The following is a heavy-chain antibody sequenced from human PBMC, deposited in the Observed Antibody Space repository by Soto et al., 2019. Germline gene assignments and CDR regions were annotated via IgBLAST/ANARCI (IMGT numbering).Heavy chain of an antibody. V-gene: IGHV3-13*05. CDR1: GFTFSIYD. J-gene: IGHJ4*02. Sequence: PGGSLKLSCAASGFTFSIYDMHWARQATGKGLEWVSAIGTAGDPYYPGSVKGRFTISRENAKNYLYLQMNSLRAGDTAVYYCARGVKGTSDTYYFDYWGQGTLVTVSS. CDR2: IGTAGDP. CDR3: ARGVKGTSDTYYFDY. D-gene: IGHD1-1*01.